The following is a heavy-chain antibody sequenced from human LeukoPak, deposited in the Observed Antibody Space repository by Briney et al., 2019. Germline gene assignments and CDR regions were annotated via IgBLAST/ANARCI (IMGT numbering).Heavy chain of an antibody. V-gene: IGHV3-49*04. CDR3: TRTIEGAFDI. D-gene: IGHD5-24*01. CDR1: GLTFVDYA. J-gene: IGHJ3*02. Sequence: GGSLRLSCTVSGLTFVDYAMSWVRPAPGKGLEWVGFLRSKAYGGPTEYAASVNGRFTISRDDSKSIAYLQMNSLKTEDTAVYYCTRTIEGAFDIWGQGTMVTVSS. CDR2: LRSKAYGGPT.